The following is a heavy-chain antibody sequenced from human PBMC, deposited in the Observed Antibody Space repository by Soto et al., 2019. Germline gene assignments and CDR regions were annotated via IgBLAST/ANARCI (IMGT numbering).Heavy chain of an antibody. CDR2: INHSGST. V-gene: IGHV4-34*01. CDR1: GGSFSGYY. D-gene: IGHD3-9*01. CDR3: ARLVDYDILTGYLNWFDP. J-gene: IGHJ5*02. Sequence: SETLSLTCAVYGGSFSGYYWSWIRQPPGKGLEWIGEINHSGSTNYNPSLKSRVTISVDTSKNQFSLKLSSVTAADTAVYYCARLVDYDILTGYLNWFDPWGQGTLVTVSS.